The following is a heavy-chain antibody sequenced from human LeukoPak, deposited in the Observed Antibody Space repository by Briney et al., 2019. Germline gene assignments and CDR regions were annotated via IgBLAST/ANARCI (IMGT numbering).Heavy chain of an antibody. CDR2: VYNSGTT. CDR3: ARGQYDVLTGSDYFNY. Sequence: PSETLSLTCTVSGASIGTYYWSWIRQPPGKGLEWIGLVYNSGTTNYNPSLKSRLTISVDTAKNQFSLKLNSVTAADTAVYYCARGQYDVLTGSDYFNYWGQGTLVTVSS. CDR1: GASIGTYY. D-gene: IGHD3-9*01. V-gene: IGHV4-59*01. J-gene: IGHJ4*02.